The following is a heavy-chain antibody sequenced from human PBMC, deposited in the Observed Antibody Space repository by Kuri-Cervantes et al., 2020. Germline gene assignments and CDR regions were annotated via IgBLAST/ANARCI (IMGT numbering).Heavy chain of an antibody. CDR3: ARARSIAVAVDY. V-gene: IGHV4-59*08. CDR2: IYYSGST. D-gene: IGHD6-19*01. CDR1: GGSISSYY. Sequence: SETLSLTCTVSGGSISSYYWSWIRQPPGKGLEWIGYIYYSGSTNYNPSLKSRVTISVDTSKNRFSLKLSSVTAADTAVYYCARARSIAVAVDYWSQGTLVTVSS. J-gene: IGHJ4*02.